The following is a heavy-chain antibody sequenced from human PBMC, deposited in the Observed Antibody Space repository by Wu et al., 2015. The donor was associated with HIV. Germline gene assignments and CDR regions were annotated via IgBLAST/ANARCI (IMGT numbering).Heavy chain of an antibody. CDR3: ARGLRDILTGYYSAFEY. J-gene: IGHJ4*02. D-gene: IGHD3-9*01. CDR1: GGNFRSYA. V-gene: IGHV1-69*05. CDR2: VIPVIGTP. Sequence: QVHLVQFGAEVKKPGSSVRVSCKASGGNFRSYAMTWVRQAPGQGLEWMGGVIPVIGTPNYAQKFQGRVTITTDESTTTAYMEVSSLTSEDTAVYYCARGLRDILTGYYSAFEYWGQGTLVTVSS.